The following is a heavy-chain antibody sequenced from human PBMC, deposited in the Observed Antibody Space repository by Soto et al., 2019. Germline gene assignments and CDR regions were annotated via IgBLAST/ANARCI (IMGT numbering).Heavy chain of an antibody. V-gene: IGHV1-2*04. J-gene: IGHJ4*02. CDR1: GYTFTGYY. Sequence: QVQLVQSGAEVKKPGASVKVSCKASGYTFTGYYMHWVRQAPGQGLEWMGWINPNSGGTNYAQKFQGWVTMTRDTSISTAYMELSRLRSDDTAVYYCARGVLGYCSGGSCYEEYYFDYWGQGTLVTVSS. CDR3: ARGVLGYCSGGSCYEEYYFDY. CDR2: INPNSGGT. D-gene: IGHD2-15*01.